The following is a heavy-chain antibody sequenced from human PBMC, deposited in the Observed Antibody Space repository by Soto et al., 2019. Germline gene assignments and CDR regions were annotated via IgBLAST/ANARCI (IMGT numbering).Heavy chain of an antibody. V-gene: IGHV3-33*01. J-gene: IGHJ4*02. CDR3: ARGGKWELLLRL. Sequence: QVQLVESGGGVVRPGTSLRLSCEESGFSFSDYGMNWVRQAPGKGLEWVAVIWYDGSVRRYADSVKGRFTISRDISKNTLYLQMNSLRVEDTAVYFCARGGKWELLLRLWGQGTLVTVSS. D-gene: IGHD1-26*01. CDR2: IWYDGSVR. CDR1: GFSFSDYG.